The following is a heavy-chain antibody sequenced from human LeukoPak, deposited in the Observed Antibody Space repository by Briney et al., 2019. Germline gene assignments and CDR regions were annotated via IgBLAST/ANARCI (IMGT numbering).Heavy chain of an antibody. CDR1: GYSLTSYC. Sequence: GESLKISCKVSGYSLTSYCIGGVRQMPGKGLEWMGIIYPGDSGPTYSPSFQGQVTISVDKSINTAYLQWSSLQASDTAMYYCGMSGDRVPLQDDVFDVWGQGTMVTVST. CDR3: GMSGDRVPLQDDVFDV. CDR2: IYPGDSGP. J-gene: IGHJ3*01. D-gene: IGHD1-26*01. V-gene: IGHV5-51*01.